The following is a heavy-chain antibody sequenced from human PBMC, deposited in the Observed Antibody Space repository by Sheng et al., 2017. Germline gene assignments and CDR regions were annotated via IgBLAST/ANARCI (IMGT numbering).Heavy chain of an antibody. V-gene: IGHV1-69*13. CDR3: ARDISNGMFDP. CDR1: RGSFNAYG. CDR2: IIPVGRRA. D-gene: IGHD2-8*01. Sequence: QIQLVQSGAEVKEPGSSVKVSCKPSRGSFNAYGISWVRQAPGHGLEWVGVIIPVGRRANYAQKFQDRVTITADESTSTVYMEVTSLRPEDTAMYYCARDISNGMFDPWGQGTLVIVSS. J-gene: IGHJ5*02.